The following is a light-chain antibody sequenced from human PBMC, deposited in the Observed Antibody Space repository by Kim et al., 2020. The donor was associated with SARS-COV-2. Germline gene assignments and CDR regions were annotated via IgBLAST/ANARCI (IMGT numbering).Light chain of an antibody. CDR2: AAS. J-gene: IGKJ2*01. CDR3: QQYNSSPLYT. CDR1: QSVNSNY. V-gene: IGKV3-20*01. Sequence: IVLTQSPGTLSLSPGERATLSCRASQSVNSNYLAWYQHKLGQVPRLLIYAASNRASGIPERFTGSGSGTDFTLTISSLEPEDSAIYYCQQYNSSPLYTFGRGTRLE.